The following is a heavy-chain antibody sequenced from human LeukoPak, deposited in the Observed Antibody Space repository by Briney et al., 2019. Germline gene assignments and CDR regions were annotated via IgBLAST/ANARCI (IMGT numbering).Heavy chain of an antibody. V-gene: IGHV3-30*04. CDR2: IRDVGSIN. Sequence: PGRSLRLSCAASGFTFSSYAMHWVRQAPGKGLEWVGFIRDVGSINFYADSVKGRFTISRDNSKNTVYLQMNSLRAEDTAVYYCATYSSSNGREFQYWGQGTLVTVSS. J-gene: IGHJ1*01. CDR1: GFTFSSYA. D-gene: IGHD2-2*01. CDR3: ATYSSSNGREFQY.